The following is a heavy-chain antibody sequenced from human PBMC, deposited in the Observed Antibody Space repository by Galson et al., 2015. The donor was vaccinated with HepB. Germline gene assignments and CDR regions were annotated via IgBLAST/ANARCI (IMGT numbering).Heavy chain of an antibody. CDR2: ISGTVGGGSGGYT. CDR3: VRRIYYFETGGNYYETGFDY. CDR1: GFMFSNYP. V-gene: IGHV3-23*01. J-gene: IGHJ4*02. Sequence: SLRLSCAASGFMFSNYPMNWVRQTPGKGLEWISVISGTVGGGSGGYTHYADSVKGRFTISRDNSKNTLYLQMNNLGVEDTAVYYCVRRIYYFETGGNYYETGFDYWGQGTLVSVSS. D-gene: IGHD3-22*01.